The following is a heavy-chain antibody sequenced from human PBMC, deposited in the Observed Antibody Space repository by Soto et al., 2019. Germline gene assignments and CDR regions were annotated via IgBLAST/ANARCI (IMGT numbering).Heavy chain of an antibody. J-gene: IGHJ4*02. CDR2: ISWNRENI. CDR1: GFTFDDYA. Sequence: PGGSLRLSCATSGFTFDDYAMHWVRQVPGKGLEWVSGISWNRENIAYADSVKGRFTISRDNANNSLYLQMNSLRAEDTALYYCANAYYYGSGSHRDACLVYWGQGTLVTVSS. V-gene: IGHV3-9*01. D-gene: IGHD3-10*01. CDR3: ANAYYYGSGSHRDACLVY.